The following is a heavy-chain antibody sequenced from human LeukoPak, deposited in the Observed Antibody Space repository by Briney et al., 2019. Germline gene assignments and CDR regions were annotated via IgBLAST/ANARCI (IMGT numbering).Heavy chain of an antibody. CDR1: GGSISSYY. J-gene: IGHJ5*02. CDR3: ARDLGVVVAATPGWFDP. Sequence: SETLSLTCTVSGGSISSYYWSWIRQAPGKGLEWIGYIYYSGSTNYNPSLKSRVTISVDTSKNQFSLKLSSVTAADTAVYYCARDLGVVVAATPGWFDPWGQGTLVTVSS. V-gene: IGHV4-59*01. CDR2: IYYSGST. D-gene: IGHD2-15*01.